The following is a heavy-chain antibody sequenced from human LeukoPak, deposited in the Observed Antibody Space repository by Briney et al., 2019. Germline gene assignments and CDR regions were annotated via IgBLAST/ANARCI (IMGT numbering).Heavy chain of an antibody. J-gene: IGHJ3*02. CDR1: GFTFSFYN. D-gene: IGHD2-2*01. CDR2: ISSSSSYV. V-gene: IGHV3-21*01. CDR3: ARDRYCSSTGCSNAFDI. Sequence: GGSLRLSCAASGFTFSFYNMNWVRQAPGKGLEWVSSISSSSSYVYYADSVKGRFTISRDNAKNSLYLQMNSLRAEDTAVYYCARDRYCSSTGCSNAFDIWGQGTMVTVSS.